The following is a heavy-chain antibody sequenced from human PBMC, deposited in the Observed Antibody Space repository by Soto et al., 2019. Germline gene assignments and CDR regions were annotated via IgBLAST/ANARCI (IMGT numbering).Heavy chain of an antibody. Sequence: EVRLVESGGGLVHPGGSQRLSCAASGFTFSDHYMDWVRQAPGKGLEWVGRIRNKANSYTTDYAASVKGRFTISRDDSKDSLYLQMNSLKTEDTAIYYCARDSGKGAYFDYWGHGTLATVSS. V-gene: IGHV3-72*01. CDR3: ARDSGKGAYFDY. CDR2: IRNKANSYTT. J-gene: IGHJ4*01. CDR1: GFTFSDHY. D-gene: IGHD1-26*01.